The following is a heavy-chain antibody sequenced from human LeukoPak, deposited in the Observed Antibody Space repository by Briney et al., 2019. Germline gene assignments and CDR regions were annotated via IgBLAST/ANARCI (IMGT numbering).Heavy chain of an antibody. CDR3: ARDRSASYRFDY. CDR1: GDSISGYY. D-gene: IGHD1-26*01. CDR2: IYTSGST. V-gene: IGHV4-4*07. J-gene: IGHJ4*02. Sequence: SETLSLTCSVSGDSISGYYWSWIRQPAGKGLEWIGRIYTSGSTNYNPSLKSRVTMSVDTSKSQFSLNLTSATAADTAVYYCARDRSASYRFDYWGQGTLVTVSS.